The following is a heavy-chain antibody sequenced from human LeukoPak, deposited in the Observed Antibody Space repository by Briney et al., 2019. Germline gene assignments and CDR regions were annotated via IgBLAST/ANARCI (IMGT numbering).Heavy chain of an antibody. CDR2: IYYSGST. CDR3: ARARGYSYGFMDY. CDR1: GGSISSYY. J-gene: IGHJ4*02. D-gene: IGHD5-18*01. Sequence: SETLSLTCTVSGGSISSYYWSWIRQHPGKGLEWIGYIYYSGSTYYNPSLKGRVTISVDTSKNQFSLKLSSVTAADTAVYYCARARGYSYGFMDYWGQGTLVTVSS. V-gene: IGHV4-59*06.